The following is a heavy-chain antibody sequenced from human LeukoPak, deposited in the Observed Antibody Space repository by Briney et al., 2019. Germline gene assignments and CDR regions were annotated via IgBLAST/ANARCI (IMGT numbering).Heavy chain of an antibody. D-gene: IGHD3-3*01. V-gene: IGHV3-74*01. CDR1: GFTFSTYA. Sequence: GGSLRLSCSASGFTFSTYAMSWVRQAPGKGLEGVSSIKFDGSNTNYADSLKGRFTISRDHAKKPVYLQMNSLRAEDTAVYYCARGASGYYKIDYWGQGTLVTVSS. J-gene: IGHJ4*02. CDR2: IKFDGSNT. CDR3: ARGASGYYKIDY.